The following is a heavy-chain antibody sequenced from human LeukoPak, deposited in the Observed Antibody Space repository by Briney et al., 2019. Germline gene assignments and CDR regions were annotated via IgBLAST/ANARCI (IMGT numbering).Heavy chain of an antibody. D-gene: IGHD2-15*01. V-gene: IGHV1-2*02. CDR1: GYTFTDYY. CDR3: ARARPIQNIVVVVAAGDY. Sequence: ASLKVSCKASGYTFTDYYMHWVRQAPGQGLEWMGWINPNSGGTNYAQKFYARVTMTRDTSISTAYMELSRLRSDDTAVYYCARARPIQNIVVVVAAGDYWGQGTLVTVSS. CDR2: INPNSGGT. J-gene: IGHJ4*02.